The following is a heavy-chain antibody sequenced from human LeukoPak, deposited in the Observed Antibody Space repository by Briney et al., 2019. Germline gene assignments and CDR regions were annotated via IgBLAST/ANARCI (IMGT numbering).Heavy chain of an antibody. D-gene: IGHD2-2*02. CDR2: IYYSGST. CDR3: ARTVVPAAIEVPAHWYFDL. CDR1: GGSISSYY. V-gene: IGHV4-59*01. J-gene: IGHJ2*01. Sequence: SETLSLICTVSGGSISSYYWSWIRQPPGKGLEWIGYIYYSGSTNYNPSLKSRVTISVDTSKNQFSLKLSSVTAADTAVYYCARTVVPAAIEVPAHWYFDLWGRGTLVTVSS.